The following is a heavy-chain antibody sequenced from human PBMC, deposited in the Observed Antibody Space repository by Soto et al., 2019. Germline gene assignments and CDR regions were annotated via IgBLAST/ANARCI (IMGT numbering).Heavy chain of an antibody. J-gene: IGHJ4*02. CDR1: GGSISSGDYY. D-gene: IGHD3-22*01. Sequence: SETLSLTCTVSGGSISSGDYYWSWIRQPPGKGLEWIGYIYYSGSTYYNPSLKSRVTISVDTSKNQFSLKLSSVTAADTAVYYCARVYDSSGYYYDYWGQGTLVTVSS. CDR2: IYYSGST. V-gene: IGHV4-30-4*01. CDR3: ARVYDSSGYYYDY.